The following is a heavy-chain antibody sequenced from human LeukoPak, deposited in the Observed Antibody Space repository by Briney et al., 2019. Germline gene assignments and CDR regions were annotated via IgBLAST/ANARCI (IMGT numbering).Heavy chain of an antibody. V-gene: IGHV3-13*01. Sequence: GGSLRLSCAASGFTFSSYDMHWVRQATGKGLEWVSAIGTAGDTYYPGSVKGRFTISRENAKNSLYLQMNSLRAGDTAVYYCARAQRSYSYYYYYGMDVWGQGTTVTVSS. CDR3: ARAQRSYSYYYYYGMDV. CDR1: GFTFSSYD. J-gene: IGHJ6*02. D-gene: IGHD3-10*01. CDR2: IGTAGDT.